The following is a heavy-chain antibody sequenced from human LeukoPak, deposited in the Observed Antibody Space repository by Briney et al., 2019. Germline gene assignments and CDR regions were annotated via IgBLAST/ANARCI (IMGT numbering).Heavy chain of an antibody. D-gene: IGHD2-15*01. J-gene: IGHJ4*02. CDR3: ARVLIGGGRSFDY. V-gene: IGHV3-30*03. CDR1: GFTFSSYG. Sequence: GGSLRLSCAASGFTFSSYGMHWVRQAPGKGLEWVAVISYDGSNKYYADSVKGRFTISRDNSKNTLYLQMNSLRAEDTAVYFCARVLIGGGRSFDYWGQGTLVTVSS. CDR2: ISYDGSNK.